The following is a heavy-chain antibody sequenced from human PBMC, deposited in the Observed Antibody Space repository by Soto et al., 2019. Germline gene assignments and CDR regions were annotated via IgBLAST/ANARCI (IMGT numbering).Heavy chain of an antibody. Sequence: GSLRLSCAASGFTFSDYWIHWVRQAPGKGLEWVSRIKRDGSTTNYADSVKGRFTISRDNAKNTLYLEMNSLRVEDTADYYCARGAINYYYEAVGGKGTTVTV. CDR2: IKRDGSTT. J-gene: IGHJ6*03. CDR1: GFTFSDYW. V-gene: IGHV3-74*01. CDR3: ARGAINYYYEAV.